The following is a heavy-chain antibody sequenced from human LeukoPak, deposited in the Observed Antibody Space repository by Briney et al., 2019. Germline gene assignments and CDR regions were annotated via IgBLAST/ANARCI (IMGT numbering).Heavy chain of an antibody. D-gene: IGHD4-23*01. CDR1: GGSISGYY. CDR2: IYYSGST. V-gene: IGHV4-59*01. J-gene: IGHJ2*01. Sequence: ASETLSLTCTVSGGSISGYYYNWIRQPPGKGLEWIGYIYYSGSTNYNPSLKSRVTISLDTSKNQFSLKLSSVTTADTAVYYCVRSVVTLYWYFDLWGRGTLVTVSS. CDR3: VRSVVTLYWYFDL.